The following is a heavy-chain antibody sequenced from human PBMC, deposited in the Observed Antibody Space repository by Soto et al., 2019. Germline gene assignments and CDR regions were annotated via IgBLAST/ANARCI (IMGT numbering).Heavy chain of an antibody. Sequence: EVYLLESGGGLVQPGGSLRLSCAASGFTFRSYAVSWVRQDPGKGLEWVSGISDSGVTTYYADSVKGRFTISRDNSKNTLYLQMSSLRAEDTAVYYCAMQALDLVPENFHFSRMDVWGQGTTVTVS. CDR1: GFTFRSYA. CDR3: AMQALDLVPENFHFSRMDV. D-gene: IGHD5-12*01. J-gene: IGHJ6*02. CDR2: ISDSGVTT. V-gene: IGHV3-23*01.